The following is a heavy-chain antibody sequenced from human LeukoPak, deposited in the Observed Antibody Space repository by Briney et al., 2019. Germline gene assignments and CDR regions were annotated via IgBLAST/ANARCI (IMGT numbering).Heavy chain of an antibody. CDR1: GFTFSSYS. CDR3: ARDTTNDSYCSSTSCFYNDY. D-gene: IGHD2-2*01. Sequence: PGGSLRLFCAASGFTFSSYSMNWVRPAPGKGLEWVSSISSSSSYIYYADSVKGRFTISRDNAKNSLYLQMNSLRAEDTAVYYCARDTTNDSYCSSTSCFYNDYWGQGTLVTVSS. CDR2: ISSSSSYI. J-gene: IGHJ4*02. V-gene: IGHV3-21*01.